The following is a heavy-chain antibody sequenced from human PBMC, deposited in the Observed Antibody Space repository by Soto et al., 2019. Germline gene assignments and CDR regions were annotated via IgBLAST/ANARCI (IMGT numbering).Heavy chain of an antibody. Sequence: ASVKVSCKASGGTFSSYTISWVRQAPGQGLEWMGRIIPILGIANYAQKFQGRVTITADKSTSTAYMELSSLRSEDTAVYYCARRHGVGDYDFWSAPIGAFDIWGQGTMVTVSS. CDR1: GGTFSSYT. V-gene: IGHV1-69*02. J-gene: IGHJ3*02. CDR3: ARRHGVGDYDFWSAPIGAFDI. D-gene: IGHD3-3*01. CDR2: IIPILGIA.